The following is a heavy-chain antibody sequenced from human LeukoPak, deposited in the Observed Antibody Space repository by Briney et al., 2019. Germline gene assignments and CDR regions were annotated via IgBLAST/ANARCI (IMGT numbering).Heavy chain of an antibody. J-gene: IGHJ4*02. CDR2: IDTNTGSP. CDR1: GYTFTTYP. Sequence: ASVKVSCKASGYTFTTYPINWVRQAPGQGLEWMGWIDTNTGSPTYAQGLTGRFVFSLDTSVSTAFLQISSLKAEDTAVYYCATGSSGCRRWGQGTLVTVSS. CDR3: ATGSSGCRR. V-gene: IGHV7-4-1*02. D-gene: IGHD6-19*01.